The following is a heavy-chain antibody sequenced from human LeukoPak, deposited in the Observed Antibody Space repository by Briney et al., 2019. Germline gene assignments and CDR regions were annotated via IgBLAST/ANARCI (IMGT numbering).Heavy chain of an antibody. V-gene: IGHV4-4*07. J-gene: IGHJ6*03. CDR1: GGSISTYY. D-gene: IGHD1/OR15-1a*01. CDR3: AGAGNTPYYYYYMDV. CDR2: ISTSGST. Sequence: SETLSLTCTVSGGSISTYYWSWIRQPAGKGLEWIGHISTSGSTNYNPSLKSRVTISVDTSKNQFSLKLSSVTAADTAVYYCAGAGNTPYYYYYMDVWGKGTTVTVSS.